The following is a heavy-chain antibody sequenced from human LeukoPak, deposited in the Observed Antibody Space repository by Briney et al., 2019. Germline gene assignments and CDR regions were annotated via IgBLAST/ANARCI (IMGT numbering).Heavy chain of an antibody. D-gene: IGHD5-18*01. CDR2: IYSGGST. V-gene: IGHV3-66*04. CDR1: GFTVSSNY. Sequence: PGGSLRLSCAASGFTVSSNYMSWVRQAPGKGLEWVSVIYSGGSTYYADSVKGRFTISRDNSKNTLYLQMNSLRAEDTAVYYCASHTAMVNEGLDYWGQGTLVTVS. CDR3: ASHTAMVNEGLDY. J-gene: IGHJ4*02.